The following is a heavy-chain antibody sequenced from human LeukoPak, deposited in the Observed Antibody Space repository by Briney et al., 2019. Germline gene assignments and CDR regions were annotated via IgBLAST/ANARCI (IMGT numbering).Heavy chain of an antibody. J-gene: IGHJ4*02. V-gene: IGHV4-61*02. D-gene: IGHD3-22*01. CDR3: AREGSIYYYDSSGYLGY. Sequence: SQTLCLTCTVSGDSTSSGPYYWSWIRQPAGKELEWIGRIYSGGSTSYNPSLKSRVTISVDTPKNQFSLKLSSVTAADTAIYYCAREGSIYYYDSSGYLGYWGQGTLVTVSS. CDR1: GDSTSSGPYY. CDR2: IYSGGST.